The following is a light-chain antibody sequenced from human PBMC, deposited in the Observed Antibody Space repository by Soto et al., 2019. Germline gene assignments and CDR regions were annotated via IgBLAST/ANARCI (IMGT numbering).Light chain of an antibody. V-gene: IGKV1-39*01. CDR3: QQSYSVPPYT. CDR2: AAS. Sequence: DIQMTQSPSSLSASVGDRVTITCRASQTISSYLNWYQQIPGKAPKLLIYAASSLLSGVPSRFSGSGSGTDFTLTISSLQPEDFATYYCQQSYSVPPYTFGQGTKVEIK. J-gene: IGKJ2*01. CDR1: QTISSY.